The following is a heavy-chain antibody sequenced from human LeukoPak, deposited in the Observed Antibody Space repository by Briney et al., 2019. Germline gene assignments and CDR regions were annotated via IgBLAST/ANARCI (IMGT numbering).Heavy chain of an antibody. CDR3: ARGFGWYFAFDY. Sequence: GGSLRLSCAPSGLSFSSYTIHWVRQAPGKGLEWVSSISSTSGYIHYADSVKGRFSISRDNAKNLVHLEMDILRADDTALYYCARGFGWYFAFDYWGQGTLVTVSS. CDR1: GLSFSSYT. J-gene: IGHJ4*02. V-gene: IGHV3-21*01. D-gene: IGHD6-19*01. CDR2: ISSTSGYI.